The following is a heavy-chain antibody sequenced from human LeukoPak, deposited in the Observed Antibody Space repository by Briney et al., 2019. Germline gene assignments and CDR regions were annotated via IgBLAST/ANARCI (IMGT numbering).Heavy chain of an antibody. CDR3: AKDDAWGRYQD. V-gene: IGHV3-23*01. Sequence: GGSLRLSCAASGFTFGSYGMNWVRQAPGKGLEWVSGIRGNGVTTYYADSVKGRFTISRDNSKNTLYLQMSSLGAEDTAVYFCAKDDAWGRYQDWGQGTLVTVSS. CDR1: GFTFGSYG. CDR2: IRGNGVTT. D-gene: IGHD3-16*01. J-gene: IGHJ1*01.